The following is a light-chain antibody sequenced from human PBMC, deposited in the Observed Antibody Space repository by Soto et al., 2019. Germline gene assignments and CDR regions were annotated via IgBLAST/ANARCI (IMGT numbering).Light chain of an antibody. Sequence: EIVLTQSPGTLSLSPGERATLSCRASQSVPSKYLAWYQQNPGQAPRPLIYGASNRATGIPDKFSGSGSGTDFTLTISRLEPEDFAVYYCQQYGTSPRTFGQGTKVDI. CDR2: GAS. V-gene: IGKV3-20*01. CDR1: QSVPSKY. J-gene: IGKJ1*01. CDR3: QQYGTSPRT.